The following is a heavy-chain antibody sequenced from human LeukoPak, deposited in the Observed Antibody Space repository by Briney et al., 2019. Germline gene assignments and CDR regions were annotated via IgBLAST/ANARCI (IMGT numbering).Heavy chain of an antibody. J-gene: IGHJ4*02. CDR3: ARRGIAAARSRYFDY. Sequence: SETLSLTCAVYGGSFSGYYWSWIRQPPGKGLEWIGEINHSGSTNYNPSLKSRVTISVDTSKNQFSLELSSVTAADTAVYYCARRGIAAARSRYFDYWGQGTLVTVSS. D-gene: IGHD6-13*01. CDR2: INHSGST. V-gene: IGHV4-34*01. CDR1: GGSFSGYY.